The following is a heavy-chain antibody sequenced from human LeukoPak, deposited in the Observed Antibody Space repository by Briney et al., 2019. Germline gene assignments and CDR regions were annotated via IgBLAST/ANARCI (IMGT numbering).Heavy chain of an antibody. CDR3: ARERINSYGSPFGY. CDR2: IYSGGST. Sequence: GGSLRLSCAASGFTFSTNYMSWVRQAPGKGLEWVSVIYSGGSTYYSDSVKGRFTISRDNSKNTLYLQLNSLRAEDSAVYYCARERINSYGSPFGYWGQGTLVTVSS. J-gene: IGHJ4*02. V-gene: IGHV3-53*01. CDR1: GFTFSTNY. D-gene: IGHD5-18*01.